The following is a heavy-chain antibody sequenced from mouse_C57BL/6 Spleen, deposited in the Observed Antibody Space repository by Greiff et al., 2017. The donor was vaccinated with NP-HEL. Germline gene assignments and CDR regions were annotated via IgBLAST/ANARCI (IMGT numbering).Heavy chain of an antibody. CDR3: AGERWLLHAMDY. D-gene: IGHD2-3*01. J-gene: IGHJ4*01. CDR2: ISDGGSYT. CDR1: GFTFSSYA. Sequence: EVMLVESGGGLVKPGGSLKLSCAASGFTFSSYAMSWVRQTPEKRLEWVATISDGGSYTYYPDNVKGRFTISRDNTKNNLYLQMSHLKSEDTAMYYCAGERWLLHAMDYWGQGTSVTVSS. V-gene: IGHV5-4*01.